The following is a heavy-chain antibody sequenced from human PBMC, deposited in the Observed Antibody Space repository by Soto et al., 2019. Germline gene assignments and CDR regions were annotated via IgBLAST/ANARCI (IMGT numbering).Heavy chain of an antibody. CDR2: ISGNSDYI. V-gene: IGHV3-21*01. CDR3: ARDSGSDPPDY. J-gene: IGHJ4*02. CDR1: GFTFNSYT. Sequence: PGGSLRLSCTVSGFTFNSYTMNWVRQAPGKGLEWVSWISGNSDYIKYAGSVKGRFTISRDNAKNSLYLQMNSLRVEDTAVYYCARDSGSDPPDYWGQGTLVTVSS.